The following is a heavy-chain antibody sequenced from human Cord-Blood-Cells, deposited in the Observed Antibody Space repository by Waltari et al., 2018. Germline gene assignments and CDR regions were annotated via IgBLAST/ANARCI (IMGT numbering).Heavy chain of an antibody. CDR3: ARGVGYYYGSGSYYDAFDI. CDR1: GYSFTSYW. D-gene: IGHD3-10*01. Sequence: EVQLVQSGAEVKKPGESLKISCKGSGYSFTSYWIGWVRQMPGKGLEWMGIIYPGDSDTRYSPSFQGQVTISADKSISTAYLQWSSLKASGTAMYYCARGVGYYYGSGSYYDAFDIWGQGTMVTVSS. CDR2: IYPGDSDT. J-gene: IGHJ3*02. V-gene: IGHV5-51*01.